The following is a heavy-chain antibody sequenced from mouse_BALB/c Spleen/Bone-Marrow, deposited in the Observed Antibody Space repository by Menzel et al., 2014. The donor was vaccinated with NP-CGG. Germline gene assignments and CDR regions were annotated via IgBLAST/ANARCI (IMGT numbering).Heavy chain of an antibody. CDR2: IWSDGNT. J-gene: IGHJ4*01. V-gene: IGHV2-6*02. CDR1: GFSLTSYG. Sequence: VKLVESGPGLVAPSQSLSITCTVSGFSLTSYGVHWVRQPPGKGLEWLVVIWSDGNTTYNSALKSRLSISKDNSKSQVFLKMNSLQTDDTAMYYCAGKPYGNYAMDYWGQGTSVTVSS. CDR3: AGKPYGNYAMDY. D-gene: IGHD2-10*02.